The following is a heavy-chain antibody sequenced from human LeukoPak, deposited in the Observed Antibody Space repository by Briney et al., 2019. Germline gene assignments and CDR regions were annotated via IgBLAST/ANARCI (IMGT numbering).Heavy chain of an antibody. CDR3: ARRGVDGTSDY. CDR2: IKEDGGEK. Sequence: GGSLRLSCAASGVSFSIYWMTWVRQAPGKGLEWVGNIKEDGGEKYYVDSVKSRFTMSRDNAKNSLYLQMNSLRAEDTAVYYCARRGVDGTSDYWGQGTLVTVSS. CDR1: GVSFSIYW. D-gene: IGHD1-1*01. J-gene: IGHJ4*02. V-gene: IGHV3-7*01.